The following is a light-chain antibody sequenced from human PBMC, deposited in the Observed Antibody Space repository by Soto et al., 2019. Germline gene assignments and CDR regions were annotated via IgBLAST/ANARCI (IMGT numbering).Light chain of an antibody. CDR2: GAA. CDR3: QQYNTWPPIT. V-gene: IGKV3-15*01. Sequence: EIVLTQSPGTLSLSPGERVTLSCRASQSVRSNLAWYQQKPGQAPRLLIYGAATRATGLPARFSGSASGTDFTLTISSLQSEDFAVYYCQQYNTWPPITFGQGTRLEIK. J-gene: IGKJ5*01. CDR1: QSVRSN.